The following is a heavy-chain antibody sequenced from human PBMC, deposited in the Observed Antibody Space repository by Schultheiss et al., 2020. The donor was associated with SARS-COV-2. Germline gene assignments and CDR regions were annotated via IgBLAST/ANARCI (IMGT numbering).Heavy chain of an antibody. CDR2: TYYRSKWYN. Sequence: SQTLSLTCAISGDSVSSNSAAWNWIRQSPSRGLEWLGRTYYRSKWYNDYAVSVKSRITINPDTSKNQFSLQLNSVTPEDTAVYYCARSRSSSVTIFGVVTRYGMDVWGQGTTVTVSS. V-gene: IGHV6-1*01. CDR3: ARSRSSSVTIFGVVTRYGMDV. D-gene: IGHD3-3*01. CDR1: GDSVSSNSAA. J-gene: IGHJ6*02.